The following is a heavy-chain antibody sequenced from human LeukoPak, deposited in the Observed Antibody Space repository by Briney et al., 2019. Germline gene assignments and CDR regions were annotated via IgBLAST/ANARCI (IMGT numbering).Heavy chain of an antibody. J-gene: IGHJ6*03. CDR1: GFTFSSYT. Sequence: PGGSLRLSCAASGFTFSSYTMNWVRQAPGKGLEWVSSISTSSSYIYYADSVKGRFTISRDNAKNSLYLQMNSLRAEDTALYYCARDGDTVLTRGYYYYVDVWGKGTTVTVSS. D-gene: IGHD4-23*01. CDR2: ISTSSSYI. CDR3: ARDGDTVLTRGYYYYVDV. V-gene: IGHV3-21*01.